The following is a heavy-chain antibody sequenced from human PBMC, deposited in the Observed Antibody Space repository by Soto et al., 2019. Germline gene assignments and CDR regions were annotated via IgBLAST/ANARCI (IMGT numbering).Heavy chain of an antibody. V-gene: IGHV3-74*01. CDR2: TNSDGSNT. Sequence: EVQLVESGGALVQPGGSLRLSCAASGFTFSTYWMHWVRQAPGKGLVWVSRTNSDGSNTNYADSVKGRFTISRDNAKNTLYLQMTSLRAEDTAVYYCGRLSMIRGVISDYWGQGTLVTVSS. CDR1: GFTFSTYW. J-gene: IGHJ4*02. D-gene: IGHD3-10*01. CDR3: GRLSMIRGVISDY.